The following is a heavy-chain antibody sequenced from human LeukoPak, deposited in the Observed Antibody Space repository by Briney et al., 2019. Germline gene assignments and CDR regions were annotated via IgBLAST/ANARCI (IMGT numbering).Heavy chain of an antibody. CDR1: GGTFSSYA. V-gene: IGHV1-69*13. CDR3: ATGSGRHLAAPY. J-gene: IGHJ4*02. CDR2: IIPIFGTA. D-gene: IGHD3-10*01. Sequence: ASVKVSCKASGGTFSSYAISWVRQAPGRGLEWMGGIIPIFGTANYAQKFQGRVTITADESTSTAYMELSSLRSEDTAVYYCATGSGRHLAAPYWGQGTLVTVSS.